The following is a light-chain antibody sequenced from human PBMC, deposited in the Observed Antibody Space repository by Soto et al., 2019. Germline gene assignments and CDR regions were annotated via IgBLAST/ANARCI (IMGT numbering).Light chain of an antibody. CDR3: QKYNSAPLT. V-gene: IGKV1-27*01. CDR1: QGIRIY. Sequence: DIQMTQSPSSLSASVGDRVTITCRASQGIRIYLAWYQQKPGKVPKLLIYAASTVQSGVPSRFSGSGSGTDFTLTISSLQPEDVATYYFQKYNSAPLTFGPGTKVYIK. CDR2: AAS. J-gene: IGKJ3*01.